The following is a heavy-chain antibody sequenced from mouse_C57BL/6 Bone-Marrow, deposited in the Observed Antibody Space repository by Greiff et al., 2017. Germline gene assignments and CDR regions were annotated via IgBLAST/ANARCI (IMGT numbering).Heavy chain of an antibody. CDR1: GFNIKDDY. CDR2: IDPENGDT. V-gene: IGHV14-4*01. Sequence: VQLQQSGAELVRPGASVKLSCTASGFNIKDDYMHWVKQRPEQGLEWIGWIDPENGDTEYASKFQGKATITADTSSNTAYLQLSSLTSEDTAVYYCTTHYYYGSFAYWGQGTLVTVSA. J-gene: IGHJ3*01. D-gene: IGHD1-1*01. CDR3: TTHYYYGSFAY.